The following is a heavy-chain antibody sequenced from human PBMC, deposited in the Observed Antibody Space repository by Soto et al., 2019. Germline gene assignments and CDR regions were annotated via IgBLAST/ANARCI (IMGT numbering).Heavy chain of an antibody. V-gene: IGHV3-66*01. Sequence: ELQLVESGGGLVQPGGSLRLSCAASGFSVSINYVNWVRQAPGKGLEWVSVIYSGGTTHYADSVKGRFTISRHTSKNTLYLQMHSLRVEDTAVYYCAGDSTDGDFVDAFDVWGQGTMVTVSS. D-gene: IGHD4-17*01. CDR3: AGDSTDGDFVDAFDV. J-gene: IGHJ3*01. CDR1: GFSVSINY. CDR2: IYSGGTT.